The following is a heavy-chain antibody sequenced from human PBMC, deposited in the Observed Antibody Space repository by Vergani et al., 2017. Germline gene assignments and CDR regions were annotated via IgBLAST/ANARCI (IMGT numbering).Heavy chain of an antibody. CDR2: IWYDGSNK. J-gene: IGHJ3*02. D-gene: IGHD2-2*02. CDR3: ARLRDCSSTSCYTGGAFDI. V-gene: IGHV3-33*01. Sequence: QVQLVESGGGVVQPGRSLRLSCAASGFTFSSYGMHWVRQAPGKGLEWVAVIWYDGSNKYYADSVKGRFTISRDNSKNTLYLQMNSLRAEDTAVYYCARLRDCSSTSCYTGGAFDIWGQGTMVTVSS. CDR1: GFTFSSYG.